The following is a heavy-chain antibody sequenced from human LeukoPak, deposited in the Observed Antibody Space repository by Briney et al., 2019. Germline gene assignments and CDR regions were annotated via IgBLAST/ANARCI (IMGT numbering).Heavy chain of an antibody. Sequence: ASLKVSCETSGFIFTGYYIHWVRQAPGQGLEWMCWINPNTGATYYTDHFQGRVTMSRDTSISTLSLELSSLRSEDTAVYYCARDMITTIAGESWFDPWGQG. CDR2: INPNTGAT. J-gene: IGHJ5*02. D-gene: IGHD6-13*01. V-gene: IGHV1-2*02. CDR3: ARDMITTIAGESWFDP. CDR1: GFIFTGYY.